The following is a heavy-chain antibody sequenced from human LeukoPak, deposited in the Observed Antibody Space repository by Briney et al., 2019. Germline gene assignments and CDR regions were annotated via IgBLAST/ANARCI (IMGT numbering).Heavy chain of an antibody. CDR2: IRTSPYII. V-gene: IGHV3-48*02. CDR1: GFTFSSYS. Sequence: PGGSLRLSCAASGFTFSSYSMSWVRQAPGKGLEWVSYIRTSPYIIYYADSVRGRFTVSRDNAKNSLFLQMNSLRDEDTAMYYCARDLHWAFDYWGQGTLGTVSS. CDR3: ARDLHWAFDY. J-gene: IGHJ4*02. D-gene: IGHD3/OR15-3a*01.